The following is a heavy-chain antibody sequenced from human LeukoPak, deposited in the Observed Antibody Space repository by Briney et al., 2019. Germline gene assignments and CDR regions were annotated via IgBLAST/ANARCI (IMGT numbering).Heavy chain of an antibody. Sequence: SETLSLTCTVSGGSISSSSYYWGWIRQPPGKGLEWIGSIYNSGRTYYNPSLTRRVTIYVDTSKSQFSLKLSSVTAADTAVYYCARQDIVVVPALDAFDIWGQGTMVTVSS. V-gene: IGHV4-39*01. CDR2: IYNSGRT. D-gene: IGHD2-2*01. CDR1: GGSISSSSYY. J-gene: IGHJ3*02. CDR3: ARQDIVVVPALDAFDI.